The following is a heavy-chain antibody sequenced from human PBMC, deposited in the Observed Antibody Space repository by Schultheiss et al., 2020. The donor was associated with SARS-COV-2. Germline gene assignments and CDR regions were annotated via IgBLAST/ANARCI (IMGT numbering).Heavy chain of an antibody. V-gene: IGHV3-21*01. D-gene: IGHD3-10*01. CDR3: ARHLNYYGSGRVGNWFDP. J-gene: IGHJ5*02. CDR1: GFTFSSYS. CDR2: ISSSSSYI. Sequence: GGSLRLSCAASGFTFSSYSMNWVRQAPGKGLEWVSSISSSSSYIYYADSVKGRFTISRDNAKNSLYLQMNSLRAEDTAVYYCARHLNYYGSGRVGNWFDPWGQGTLVTVSS.